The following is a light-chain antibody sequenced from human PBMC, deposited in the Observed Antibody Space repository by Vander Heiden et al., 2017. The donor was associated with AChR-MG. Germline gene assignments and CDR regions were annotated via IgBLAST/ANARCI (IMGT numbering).Light chain of an antibody. Sequence: DIQLTQSPSFLSASVGDRVTITCRASQGISNYLAWYQQKPGKAPKLLIYSVSTLQSGVPSRFSGSGSGTEFTLTISSLQPEDFATDYCQQLNSYPTYTFGQGTKLEIK. V-gene: IGKV1-9*01. J-gene: IGKJ2*01. CDR2: SVS. CDR1: QGISNY. CDR3: QQLNSYPTYT.